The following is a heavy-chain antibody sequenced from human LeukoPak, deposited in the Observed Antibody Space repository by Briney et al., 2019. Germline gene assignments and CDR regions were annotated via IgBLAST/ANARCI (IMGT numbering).Heavy chain of an antibody. CDR1: GFTFSSYA. CDR2: ISGSGGST. CDR3: AKDGGSYYYFDY. D-gene: IGHD1-26*01. J-gene: IGHJ4*02. V-gene: IGHV3-23*01. Sequence: GGSLRLSCAASGFTFSSYAMSWVRQAPGEGLEWVSAISGSGGSTYYADSVKGRFTISRDNSKNTLYLQMNSLRAEDTAVYYCAKDGGSYYYFDYWGQGTLVTVSS.